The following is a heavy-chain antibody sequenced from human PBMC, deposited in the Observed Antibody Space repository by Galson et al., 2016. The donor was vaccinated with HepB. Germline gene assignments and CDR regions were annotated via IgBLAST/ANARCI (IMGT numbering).Heavy chain of an antibody. V-gene: IGHV3-74*01. CDR1: GFTFSSYW. Sequence: SLRLSCAASGFTFSSYWIHWVRQEPGKGLVWVSRINSDGSETNYADSVKGRFIISRDNAKNTVYLQMNSLRAEETAVYYCARGMVVIVHEIDVWGQGTTVTVSS. CDR3: ARGMVVIVHEIDV. J-gene: IGHJ6*02. D-gene: IGHD2-2*01. CDR2: INSDGSET.